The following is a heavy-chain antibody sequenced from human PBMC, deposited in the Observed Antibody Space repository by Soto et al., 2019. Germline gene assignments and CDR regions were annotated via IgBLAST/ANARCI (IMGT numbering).Heavy chain of an antibody. D-gene: IGHD2-15*01. CDR1: GFTFSNFG. Sequence: QVQLVESGGGVVQPGRSPRLSCAASGFTFSNFGMHWVRQAPGKGLEWVAVISSDGGDKYYSHSVKDRFTISRDNSKNTLFVQMNSLRVEDTAVYYCVKGSEVARQELDHWGQGILVTVSS. CDR3: VKGSEVARQELDH. CDR2: ISSDGGDK. J-gene: IGHJ4*02. V-gene: IGHV3-30*18.